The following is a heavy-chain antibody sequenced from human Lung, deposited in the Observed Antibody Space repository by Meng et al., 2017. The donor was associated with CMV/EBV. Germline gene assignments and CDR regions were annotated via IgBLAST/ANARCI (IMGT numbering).Heavy chain of an antibody. CDR2: ISSSSYI. V-gene: IGHV3-21*01. CDR1: GFTFSSYS. J-gene: IGHJ4*02. CDR3: AREDYGDYGLDY. D-gene: IGHD4-17*01. Sequence: GESLKISCAASGFTFSSYSMNWVRQAPGKGLEWVSSISSSSYIYYADSVKGRFTISRDNAKNSLYLQMNSLRAEDTAVYYCAREDYGDYGLDYWGQGTLVTVPQ.